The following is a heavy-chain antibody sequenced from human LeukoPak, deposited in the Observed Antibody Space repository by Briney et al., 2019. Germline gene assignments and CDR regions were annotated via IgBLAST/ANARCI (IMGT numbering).Heavy chain of an antibody. J-gene: IGHJ6*02. CDR2: IYSGGST. CDR1: GFTVSSNY. Sequence: GGSLRLSCAASGFTVSSNYMSWVRQAPGKGLEWISVIYSGGSTYYAGSVKGRFTISRDSSKNTLYLQMNSLRAEDTAVYYCARDAAFCSGGSCFPDYYYGMDVWGQGTTVTVSS. V-gene: IGHV3-53*01. D-gene: IGHD2-15*01. CDR3: ARDAAFCSGGSCFPDYYYGMDV.